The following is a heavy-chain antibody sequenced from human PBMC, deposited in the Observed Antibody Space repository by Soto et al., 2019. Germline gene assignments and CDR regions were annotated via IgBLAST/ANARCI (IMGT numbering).Heavy chain of an antibody. CDR2: FYYSGNA. V-gene: IGHV4-31*03. Sequence: QVQLQESGPGLVKPPQTLSLTCTVSGASIRSGGFYWSWIRQHPEKGLEWIGYFYYSGNAYYNPSLRSRLTISGDASKNPFSLNLSSVTAADTAVYFCARAMGAVNYFDYWGQGILVTVSS. CDR1: GASIRSGGFY. CDR3: ARAMGAVNYFDY. J-gene: IGHJ4*02. D-gene: IGHD3-10*01.